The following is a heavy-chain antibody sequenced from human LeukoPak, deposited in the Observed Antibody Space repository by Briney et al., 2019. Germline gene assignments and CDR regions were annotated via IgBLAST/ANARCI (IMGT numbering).Heavy chain of an antibody. Sequence: GGSLRLSCAASGFTFSSYGMHWVRQAPGKGLEWVAVISYDGSNKYYADSVKGRFTISRDNSKHTLYLQMNSLRAEDTAVYYCAKDLRPGYCSSTSCYSPDAFDIWGQGTMVTVSS. CDR1: GFTFSSYG. CDR3: AKDLRPGYCSSTSCYSPDAFDI. CDR2: ISYDGSNK. D-gene: IGHD2-2*02. J-gene: IGHJ3*02. V-gene: IGHV3-30*18.